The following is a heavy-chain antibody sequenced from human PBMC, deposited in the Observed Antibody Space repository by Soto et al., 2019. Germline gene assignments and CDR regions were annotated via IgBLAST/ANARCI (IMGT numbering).Heavy chain of an antibody. J-gene: IGHJ6*02. Sequence: AASVKVSCKASRDMFTYSFFHWVRQAPGQGLEWMGITNPHGRTTNYEERFRGRVNMTWDTSTSTVYMEVTSLRSEDTAVYYCTRVQMGPRRDFMDVWGQGPRVTVYS. V-gene: IGHV1-46*03. CDR2: TNPHGRTT. D-gene: IGHD2-21*02. CDR3: TRVQMGPRRDFMDV. CDR1: RDMFTYSF.